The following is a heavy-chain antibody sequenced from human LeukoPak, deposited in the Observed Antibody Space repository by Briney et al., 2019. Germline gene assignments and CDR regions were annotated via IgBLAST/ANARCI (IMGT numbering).Heavy chain of an antibody. CDR3: ARGGIWFGELLYYFDY. Sequence: GSSVKVSCEASGGTFTNSAINWVRQAPGQGLEWMGRFVPIFGITKYSQKFQGRVTITRDTSASTAYMELSSLRSEDTAVYYCARGGIWFGELLYYFDYWGQGTLVTVSS. CDR2: FVPIFGIT. D-gene: IGHD3-10*01. J-gene: IGHJ4*02. V-gene: IGHV1-69*04. CDR1: GGTFTNSA.